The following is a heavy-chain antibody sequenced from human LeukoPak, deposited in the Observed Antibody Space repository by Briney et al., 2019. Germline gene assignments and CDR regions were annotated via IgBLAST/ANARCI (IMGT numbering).Heavy chain of an antibody. CDR1: GYSISSGYY. CDR3: ARCIGVGYYYMDV. CDR2: IYHSGST. Sequence: SETLSLTCTVSGYSISSGYYWGWIRQPPGKGLEWIGSIYHSGSTYYNPSLKSRVTISVDTSKNQFSLNLTSVTAADTAVYYCARCIGVGYYYMDVWGKGTTVTISS. J-gene: IGHJ6*03. V-gene: IGHV4-38-2*02. D-gene: IGHD2-15*01.